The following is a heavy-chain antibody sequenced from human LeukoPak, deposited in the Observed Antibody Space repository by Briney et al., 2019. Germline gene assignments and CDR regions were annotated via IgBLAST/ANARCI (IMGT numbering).Heavy chain of an antibody. CDR2: ISAYNGNT. D-gene: IGHD2-15*01. CDR1: GYTFTSYG. Sequence: ASVKVSCKASGYTFTSYGISWVRQAPGQGLEWMGWISAYNGNTNYAQRLQGRVTMTTDTSTSTAYMELRSLTSDDTAVYYCARVPSGGPFDYWGQGTLVTVSS. CDR3: ARVPSGGPFDY. J-gene: IGHJ4*02. V-gene: IGHV1-18*01.